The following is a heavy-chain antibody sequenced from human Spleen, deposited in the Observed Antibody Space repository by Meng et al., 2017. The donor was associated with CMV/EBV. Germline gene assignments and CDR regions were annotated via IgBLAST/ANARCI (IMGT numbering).Heavy chain of an antibody. Sequence: APGLVTPSETLSLYCAVYGGSFSGCYWSWIRQRPGKGLEWIGENNHSGSSNYNPSLKSRVTISVDTSKNQFSLKLSSGTAADTAVYYCARGPRTRFGERFDYWGQGTLVTVSS. V-gene: IGHV4-34*01. CDR1: GGSFSGCY. CDR2: NNHSGSS. D-gene: IGHD3-10*02. CDR3: ARGPRTRFGERFDY. J-gene: IGHJ4*02.